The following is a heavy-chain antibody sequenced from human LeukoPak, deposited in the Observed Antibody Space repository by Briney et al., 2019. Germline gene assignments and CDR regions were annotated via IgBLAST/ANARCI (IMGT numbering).Heavy chain of an antibody. CDR1: GDSISSGYYY. D-gene: IGHD5-18*01. Sequence: SETLSLTCTVSGDSISSGYYYWSWIRQPPGKGLEWIGYIYYSGSTYYNPSLKSRVTISVDTSKNQFSLKLSSVTAADTAVYYCARSPSYGISPTVLTYYYYGMDVWGQGTTVTVSS. CDR3: ARSPSYGISPTVLTYYYYGMDV. V-gene: IGHV4-30-4*01. CDR2: IYYSGST. J-gene: IGHJ6*02.